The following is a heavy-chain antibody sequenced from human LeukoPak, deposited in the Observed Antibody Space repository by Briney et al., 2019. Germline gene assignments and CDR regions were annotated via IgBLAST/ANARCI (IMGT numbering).Heavy chain of an antibody. D-gene: IGHD6-13*01. CDR2: ISGSGGST. V-gene: IGHV3-23*01. CDR3: ATVLGYFDY. J-gene: IGHJ4*02. CDR1: GFTFSGYG. Sequence: GGSLRLSCAASGFTFSGYGMSWVRQAPGKGLKWVSAISGSGGSTYYADSVKGRFTISRDNSKNTLYLQMNSLRAEDTAVYYCATVLGYFDYWGQGTLVTVSS.